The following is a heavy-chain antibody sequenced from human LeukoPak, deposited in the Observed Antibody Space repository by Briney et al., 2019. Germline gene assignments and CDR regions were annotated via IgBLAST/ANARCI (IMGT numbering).Heavy chain of an antibody. CDR1: GFTVSSNY. Sequence: GGSLRLSCVASGFTVSSNYMSWVRQAPGKGLEWVSVIYSGGKTYYADSVKGRLTISRDNPKNAVYLQMNSLRAEDTAVYYCARDSTSGWYHWFDPWGQGTLVTVSS. V-gene: IGHV3-66*01. CDR3: ARDSTSGWYHWFDP. CDR2: IYSGGKT. D-gene: IGHD6-19*01. J-gene: IGHJ5*02.